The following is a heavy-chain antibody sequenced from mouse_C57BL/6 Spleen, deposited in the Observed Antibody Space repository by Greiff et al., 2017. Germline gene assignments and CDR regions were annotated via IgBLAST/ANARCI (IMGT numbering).Heavy chain of an antibody. J-gene: IGHJ4*01. V-gene: IGHV1-64*01. CDR2: IHPNSGST. Sequence: VQLQQPGAELVKPGASVKLSCKASGYTFTSYWMHWVKQRTGQGLEWIGMIHPNSGSTNYNEKFKSKATLTVDKSSSTAYMQLSSLTSEDSAVYCCARGPGEVYYAMDYWGQGTSVTVSS. CDR3: ARGPGEVYYAMDY. CDR1: GYTFTSYW.